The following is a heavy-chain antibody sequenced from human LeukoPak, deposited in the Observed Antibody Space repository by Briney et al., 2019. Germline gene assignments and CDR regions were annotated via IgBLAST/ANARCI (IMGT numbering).Heavy chain of an antibody. CDR1: GGSISSYY. CDR2: IYYSGST. CDR3: ARIPPVSQNYYYGMDV. Sequence: SETLSLTCTVSGGSISSYYWSWIRQPPGKGLEWIGYIYYSGSTNYNPSLKSRVTISVDTSKNQFSLKLSSVTAADTAVYYCARIPPVSQNYYYGMDVWGQGTTVTVSS. J-gene: IGHJ6*02. V-gene: IGHV4-59*01. D-gene: IGHD2-2*02.